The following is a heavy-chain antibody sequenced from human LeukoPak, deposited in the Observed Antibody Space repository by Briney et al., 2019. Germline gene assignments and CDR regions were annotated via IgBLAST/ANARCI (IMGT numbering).Heavy chain of an antibody. Sequence: PSETLSLTCTVSGGSISSSSYHWGWLRLPPGKGLEWIGNLYYSGSTYYNPSLKSRVTISVDRSKNQFSLKLNSVTAADTAVYYCARRHDGEFDYWGQGTLVTVSS. J-gene: IGHJ4*02. CDR2: LYYSGST. CDR3: ARRHDGEFDY. D-gene: IGHD3-10*01. V-gene: IGHV4-39*01. CDR1: GGSISSSSYH.